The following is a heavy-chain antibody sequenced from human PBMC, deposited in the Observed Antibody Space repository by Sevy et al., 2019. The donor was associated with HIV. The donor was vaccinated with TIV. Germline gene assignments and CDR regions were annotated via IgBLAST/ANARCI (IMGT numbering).Heavy chain of an antibody. V-gene: IGHV3-30-3*01. Sequence: GGSLRLSCAASGFTFTNFPMHWVRQAPGRGLEWVSIISFNGNDEFYADSVKGRFTISRDNSKSTLYLQMNSLRREDTAVYYCGRTAGWTGSYEYWGQGTQVTVSS. CDR2: ISFNGNDE. D-gene: IGHD2-8*02. CDR1: GFTFTNFP. CDR3: GRTAGWTGSYEY. J-gene: IGHJ4*02.